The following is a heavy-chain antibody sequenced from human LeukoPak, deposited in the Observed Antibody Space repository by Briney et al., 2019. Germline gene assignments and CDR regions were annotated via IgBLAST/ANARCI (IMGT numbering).Heavy chain of an antibody. V-gene: IGHV3-53*01. J-gene: IGHJ4*02. CDR3: ARELPFDY. CDR1: GFNVNSYY. CDR2: LSSGDNT. D-gene: IGHD2-15*01. Sequence: PGGSLRLSCAASGFNVNSYYMSWVRQAPGRGLEWVSALSSGDNTHYADSVKGRFTISRDNAKNTLYLQMNSLRAEDTAVYYCARELPFDYWGQGTLVTVSS.